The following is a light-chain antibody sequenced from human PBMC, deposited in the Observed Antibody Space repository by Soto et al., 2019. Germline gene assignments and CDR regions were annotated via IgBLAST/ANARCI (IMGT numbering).Light chain of an antibody. J-gene: IGKJ3*01. CDR1: QRVSSSY. V-gene: IGKV3-20*01. CDR3: QHYGSSPFT. CDR2: GAS. Sequence: EIVLTQSPGTLSLSPGERATLSCRASQRVSSSYLAWYQQKHGQAPRLLVHGASNRATGIPDRFSGSGSGTDFTLNISRVEPEDFEVYYCQHYGSSPFTFGPGTRVDIK.